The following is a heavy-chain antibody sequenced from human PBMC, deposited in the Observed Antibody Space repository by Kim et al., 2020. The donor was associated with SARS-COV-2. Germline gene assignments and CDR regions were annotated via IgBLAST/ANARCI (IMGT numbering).Heavy chain of an antibody. Sequence: PSLKSRVTISVETSKNPFSLKLSSVTAADTAVYYCARDGGDRPTNGMDVWGQGTTVTVSS. V-gene: IGHV4-59*01. CDR3: ARDGGDRPTNGMDV. D-gene: IGHD2-21*02. J-gene: IGHJ6*02.